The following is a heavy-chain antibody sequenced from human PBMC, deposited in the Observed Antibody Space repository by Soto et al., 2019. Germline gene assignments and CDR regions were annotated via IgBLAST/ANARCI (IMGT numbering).Heavy chain of an antibody. CDR3: ARRIVATETFDL. CDR1: GGSISSGGYY. Sequence: PSETLSLTCAVSGGSISSGGYYWSWIRQPPGKGLEWIGFIYYAGSTKYNPSLNSRVTISVDTSKNQFSLTVTSVTAADTAVYYCARRIVATETFDLRGQGTLVTGSS. J-gene: IGHJ4*02. D-gene: IGHD5-12*01. CDR2: IYYAGST. V-gene: IGHV4-61*08.